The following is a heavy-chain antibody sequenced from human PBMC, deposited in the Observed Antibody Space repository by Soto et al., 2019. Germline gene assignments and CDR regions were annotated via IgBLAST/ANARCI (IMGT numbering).Heavy chain of an antibody. J-gene: IGHJ4*02. V-gene: IGHV4-59*11. CDR2: VYYSGSN. D-gene: IGHD1-1*01. CDR3: ARVRTVFDY. CDR1: GDSISSHY. Sequence: QVQLQESGPGLVKPSETLSLTCTVSGDSISSHYWNWIRQPPGRGLEWIGNVYYSGSNIYNPSLESRVTISVDRSNNRFSLKLRSVTAADAAVYYCARVRTVFDYWGQGILVTVSS.